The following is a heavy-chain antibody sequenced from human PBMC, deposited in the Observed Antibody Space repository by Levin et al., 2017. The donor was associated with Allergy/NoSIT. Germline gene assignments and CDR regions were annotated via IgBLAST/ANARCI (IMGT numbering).Heavy chain of an antibody. CDR1: GFTFSEYG. CDR3: ARGGGSLRTHFDY. CDR2: IWSDGTNT. D-gene: IGHD2-15*01. V-gene: IGHV3-33*01. Sequence: PGESLKISCAASGFTFSEYGMHWVRQAPGKGLEWVAVIWSDGTNTYYGDSVKGRFTVSRDNSKNTLYLHMTNLRPGDTAVYYCARGGGSLRTHFDYWGQGTLVAVSS. J-gene: IGHJ4*02.